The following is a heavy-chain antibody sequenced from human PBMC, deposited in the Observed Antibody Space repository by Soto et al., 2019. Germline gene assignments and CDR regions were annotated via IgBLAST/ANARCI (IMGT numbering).Heavy chain of an antibody. J-gene: IGHJ5*02. CDR1: GYTFTSYY. D-gene: IGHD3-10*01. V-gene: IGHV1-46*03. CDR3: ARDIYGSRSVDWFDP. Sequence: ASVKVSCKASGYTFTSYYMHWVRQAPGQGLEWMGIINPSGGSTSYAQKFQGRVTMTRDTSTSTVYMELSSLRSEDTAVYYCARDIYGSRSVDWFDPWGQGTLVTVSS. CDR2: INPSGGST.